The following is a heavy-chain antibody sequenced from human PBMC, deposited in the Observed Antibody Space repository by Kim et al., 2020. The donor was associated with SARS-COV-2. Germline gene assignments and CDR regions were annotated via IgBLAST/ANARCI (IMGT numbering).Heavy chain of an antibody. Sequence: GGSLRLSCAASGFTFSSYSMNWVRQAPGKGLEWVSYISSSSSTIYYADSVKGRFTIFRDKAKNSLYLQMNSLRDEDTAVYYCARDTGDCSGGSCYSVPLYYGMDVWGQGTTVTVSS. V-gene: IGHV3-48*02. J-gene: IGHJ6*02. CDR3: ARDTGDCSGGSCYSVPLYYGMDV. CDR1: GFTFSSYS. D-gene: IGHD2-15*01. CDR2: ISSSSSTI.